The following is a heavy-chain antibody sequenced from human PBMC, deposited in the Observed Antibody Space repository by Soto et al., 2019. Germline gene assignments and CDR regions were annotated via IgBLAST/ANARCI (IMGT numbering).Heavy chain of an antibody. D-gene: IGHD3-16*01. CDR2: ISAYNGNT. J-gene: IGHJ4*02. Sequence: QVQLVQSGAEVKKPGASVKVSCKTSGYTFTNFGLSWVRQAPGQGLEWMGWISAYNGNTNYAQNFQGRVTMTTDTSTSTAYMALRSLRSDDTAVHNCARGGTPIDYRGQGTLVTVSS. CDR3: ARGGTPIDY. CDR1: GYTFTNFG. V-gene: IGHV1-18*01.